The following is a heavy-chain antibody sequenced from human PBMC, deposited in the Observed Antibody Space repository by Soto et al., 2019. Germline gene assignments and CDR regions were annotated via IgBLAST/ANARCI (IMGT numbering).Heavy chain of an antibody. J-gene: IGHJ3*02. CDR2: ISASNGNT. Sequence: ASVKVSCKASGYTFTSYGISWVRQAPGHGLEWMGWISASNGNTNYAQKLQGRVTMTTDTSTSTAYMELRSLRSDDTAVYYCARGVREIGVVVAAQNDDFEIWGQGTMVTVSS. D-gene: IGHD2-15*01. CDR3: ARGVREIGVVVAAQNDDFEI. CDR1: GYTFTSYG. V-gene: IGHV1-18*01.